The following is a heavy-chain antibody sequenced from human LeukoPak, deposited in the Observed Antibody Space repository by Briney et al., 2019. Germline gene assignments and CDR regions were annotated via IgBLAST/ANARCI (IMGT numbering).Heavy chain of an antibody. V-gene: IGHV4-59*08. D-gene: IGHD6-19*01. CDR2: IYYSGST. Sequence: SGTLSLTCIVSGGSISSYYWSWIRQPPGKGLEWIGYIYYSGSTNYNPSLKSRVTISVDTSKNQFSLKLSSVTAADTAVYYCSRLVQWHLGYYFDYWGQGTLVTVSS. CDR1: GGSISSYY. CDR3: SRLVQWHLGYYFDY. J-gene: IGHJ4*02.